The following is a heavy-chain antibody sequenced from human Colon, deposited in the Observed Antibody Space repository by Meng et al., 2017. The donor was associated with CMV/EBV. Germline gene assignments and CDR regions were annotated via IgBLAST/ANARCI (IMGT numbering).Heavy chain of an antibody. J-gene: IGHJ4*02. CDR1: GFTFSSDA. D-gene: IGHD4-11*01. CDR3: ANYLQSYIDY. CDR2: ISRSGGST. V-gene: IGHV3-23*01. Sequence: SCAASGFTFSSDAMSWVRQAPGKGLEWVSTISRSGGSTYYVDSVRGRFTISRDNSKNTLYLQMNSLRAEDTAVYYCANYLQSYIDYWGQGTLVTVSS.